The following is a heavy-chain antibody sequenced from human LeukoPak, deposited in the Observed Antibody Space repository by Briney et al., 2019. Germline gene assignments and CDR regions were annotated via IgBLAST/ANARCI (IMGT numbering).Heavy chain of an antibody. CDR3: ARPRGIRNYYYGMDV. CDR2: INPSGGST. CDR1: GYTFTSYY. Sequence: GASVTVSCTASGYTFTSYYMHWVRQAPGQGLEWMGIINPSGGSTSYAQKFQGRVTMTRDTSTSTVYMELSSLRSEDTAVYYCARPRGIRNYYYGMDVWGQGTTVTVSS. V-gene: IGHV1-46*01. J-gene: IGHJ6*02. D-gene: IGHD3-16*01.